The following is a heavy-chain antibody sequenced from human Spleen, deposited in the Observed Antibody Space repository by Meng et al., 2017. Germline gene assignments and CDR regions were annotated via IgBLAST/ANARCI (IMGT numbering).Heavy chain of an antibody. CDR1: GFTFSTYA. V-gene: IGHV3-23*03. CDR2: IYSGRNT. Sequence: GESLKISCAASGFTFSTYAMSWVRQAPGKGLEWVSVIYSGRNTYYADSVKGRFTISRDNAKNSLYLQMNSLRAEDTAVYYCARGDTAMVTYYYYGMDVWGQGTMVTVSS. D-gene: IGHD5-18*01. CDR3: ARGDTAMVTYYYYGMDV. J-gene: IGHJ6*02.